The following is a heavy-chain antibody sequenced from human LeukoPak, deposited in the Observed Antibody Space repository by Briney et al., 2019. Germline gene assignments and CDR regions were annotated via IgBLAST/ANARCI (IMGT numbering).Heavy chain of an antibody. CDR3: ARYYYDSSGYYYFDY. Sequence: GGSLRLSCAASGFTFSIYAMHWVRQAPGKGLEWVAVISYDGSNKYYADSVKGRFTISRDNSKNTLYLQMNSLRAEDTAVYYCARYYYDSSGYYYFDYWGQGTLVTVSS. D-gene: IGHD3-22*01. CDR2: ISYDGSNK. J-gene: IGHJ4*02. CDR1: GFTFSIYA. V-gene: IGHV3-30*04.